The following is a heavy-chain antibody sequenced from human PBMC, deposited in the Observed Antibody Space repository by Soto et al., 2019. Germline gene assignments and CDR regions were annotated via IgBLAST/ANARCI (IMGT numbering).Heavy chain of an antibody. D-gene: IGHD6-6*01. CDR1: GYSFTSYW. CDR3: ARSFCSSSDY. J-gene: IGHJ4*02. Sequence: GESLKISCKGSGYSFTSYWISWVRQMPGKGLEWMGRIEPSDSYTNYSPSFQGHVTISADKSISTAYLQWSSLKASDTAMYYCARSFCSSSDYWGQGTLVTVSS. V-gene: IGHV5-10-1*01. CDR2: IEPSDSYT.